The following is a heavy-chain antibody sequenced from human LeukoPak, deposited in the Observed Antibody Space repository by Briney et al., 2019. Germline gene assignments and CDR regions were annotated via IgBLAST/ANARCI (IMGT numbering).Heavy chain of an antibody. V-gene: IGHV4-30-2*01. CDR2: IYHSGST. CDR3: ARVYGVVVPAAKGYFDY. Sequence: SETLSLTCTVSGGSISSGGYYWSWIRQPPGKGLEWIGYIYHSGSTYYNPSLKSRVTISVDRSKNQFSLKLNSVTAADTAVYYCARVYGVVVPAAKGYFDYWGQGTLVTVSS. J-gene: IGHJ4*02. D-gene: IGHD2-2*01. CDR1: GGSISSGGYY.